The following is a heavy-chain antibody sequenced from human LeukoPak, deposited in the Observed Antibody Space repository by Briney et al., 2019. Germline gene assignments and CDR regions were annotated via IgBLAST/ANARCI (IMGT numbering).Heavy chain of an antibody. Sequence: ASVKVSCKASGYTFTGYYMHWVRQAPGQGPDWMGWLNPNSGGTNYAQKFQGRVTMTRDTSISTAYMELSRLRSDDTAVYYCARVYLGVYYYGSSGYSHLDYWGQGTLVTVSS. J-gene: IGHJ4*02. CDR1: GYTFTGYY. CDR3: ARVYLGVYYYGSSGYSHLDY. CDR2: LNPNSGGT. D-gene: IGHD3-22*01. V-gene: IGHV1-2*02.